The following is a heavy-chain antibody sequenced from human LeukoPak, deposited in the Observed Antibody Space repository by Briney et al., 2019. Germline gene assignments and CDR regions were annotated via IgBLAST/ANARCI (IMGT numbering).Heavy chain of an antibody. CDR3: AREAYDFWSGYCYYMDV. Sequence: AGGSLRLSCAASGFTFSNAWMSWVRQAPGKGLEWVGRTRNKANSYTTEYAASVKGRFTISRDDSKNSLYLQMNSLKTEDTAVYYCAREAYDFWSGYCYYMDVWGKGTTVTVSS. J-gene: IGHJ6*03. CDR2: TRNKANSYTT. D-gene: IGHD3-3*01. V-gene: IGHV3-72*01. CDR1: GFTFSNAW.